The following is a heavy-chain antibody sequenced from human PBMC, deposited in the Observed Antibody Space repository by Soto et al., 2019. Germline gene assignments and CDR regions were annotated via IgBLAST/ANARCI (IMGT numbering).Heavy chain of an antibody. V-gene: IGHV4-31*03. J-gene: IGHJ4*02. Sequence: QVQLQESGPGLVKPSQTLSLTCTVSGGSISSGGYYWSWIRQHPGKGLEWIGYIYYSGSTYYNPSLKSRVTISVDTSKNQFSLKLSSVTAADTAVYYCARESPPYGDYRMGFDYWGQGTLVTVSS. CDR2: IYYSGST. D-gene: IGHD4-17*01. CDR3: ARESPPYGDYRMGFDY. CDR1: GGSISSGGYY.